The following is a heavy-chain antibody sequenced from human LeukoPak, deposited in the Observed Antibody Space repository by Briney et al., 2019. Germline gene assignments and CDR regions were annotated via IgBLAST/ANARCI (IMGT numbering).Heavy chain of an antibody. CDR3: AKDIAQGYTYGSIEQDY. V-gene: IGHV3-23*01. D-gene: IGHD5-18*01. Sequence: GGSLRLSCAASGFTFSSYAMSWVRQAPGKGLEWLSAIGESGAGTYYADSVKGRFTISRDNSKNTLSLQMNSLRAEDTAVYYCAKDIAQGYTYGSIEQDYWGQGTLVTVSS. CDR1: GFTFSSYA. J-gene: IGHJ4*02. CDR2: IGESGAGT.